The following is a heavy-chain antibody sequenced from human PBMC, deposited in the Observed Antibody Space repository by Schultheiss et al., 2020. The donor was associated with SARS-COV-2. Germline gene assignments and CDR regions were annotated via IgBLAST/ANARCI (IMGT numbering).Heavy chain of an antibody. CDR3: ASQDDYGDPVPHY. CDR2: IYYSGST. D-gene: IGHD4-17*01. V-gene: IGHV4-30-4*01. CDR1: GGSISSGDYY. Sequence: LRLSCTVSGGSISSGDYYWSWIRQPPGKGLEWIGYIYYSGSTYYNPSLKSRVTISVDTSKNQFSLKLSSVTAADTAVYYCASQDDYGDPVPHYWGQGTLVTVSS. J-gene: IGHJ4*02.